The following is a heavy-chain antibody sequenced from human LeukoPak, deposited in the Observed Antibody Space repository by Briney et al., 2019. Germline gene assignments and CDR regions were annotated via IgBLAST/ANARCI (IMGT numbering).Heavy chain of an antibody. D-gene: IGHD3-10*01. Sequence: SETLSLTCTVSGGSISSGSYYWSWIRQPAGKGLEWIGRIYTSGSTNYNPSLKSRVTISVDTSKNQFSLKLSSVTAADTAVYYCARGMITMVRGVIDVWGQGTLVTVSS. CDR2: IYTSGST. J-gene: IGHJ1*01. CDR1: GGSISSGSYY. V-gene: IGHV4-61*02. CDR3: ARGMITMVRGVIDV.